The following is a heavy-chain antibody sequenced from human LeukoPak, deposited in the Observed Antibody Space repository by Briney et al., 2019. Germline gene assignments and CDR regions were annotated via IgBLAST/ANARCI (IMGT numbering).Heavy chain of an antibody. J-gene: IGHJ5*02. Sequence: GASVKVSCKASGYTFTGYYMHWVRQAPGQGLEWMGWINPNSGGTNYAQKFQGRVTMTRDTSISTAYMELSRLRSDDTAVYYCARQRITIFGVVIAARGNWFDPWGQGTLVTVSS. D-gene: IGHD3-3*01. CDR3: ARQRITIFGVVIAARGNWFDP. CDR1: GYTFTGYY. CDR2: INPNSGGT. V-gene: IGHV1-2*02.